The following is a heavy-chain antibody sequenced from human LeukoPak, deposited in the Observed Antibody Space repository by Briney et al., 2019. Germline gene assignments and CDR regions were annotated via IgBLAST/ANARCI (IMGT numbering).Heavy chain of an antibody. CDR3: ARGLESFTAGELEHGGNAFDI. D-gene: IGHD1/OR15-1a*01. CDR2: IYYSGST. Sequence: SETLSLTCTGSGCSISSYYWSWIRQPPGKGLEWIGNIYYSGSTNYNPSLKSRVTISVDTSKNQFSLKLSSVTAADTAVYYCARGLESFTAGELEHGGNAFDIWGQGTMVTVSS. J-gene: IGHJ3*02. V-gene: IGHV4-59*01. CDR1: GCSISSYY.